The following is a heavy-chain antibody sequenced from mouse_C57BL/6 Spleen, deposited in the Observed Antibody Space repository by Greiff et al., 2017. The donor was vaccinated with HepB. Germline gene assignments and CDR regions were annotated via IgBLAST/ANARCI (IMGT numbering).Heavy chain of an antibody. D-gene: IGHD2-2*01. V-gene: IGHV1-19*01. CDR3: ARSHGYRSMDY. J-gene: IGHJ4*01. CDR1: GYTFTDYY. Sequence: VQLQQSGPVLVKPGASVKMSCKASGYTFTDYYMNWVKQSHGKSLEWIGVINPYNGGTSYNQKFKGKATLTVDKSSSTAYMELNSLTSEDSAVYYCARSHGYRSMDYWGQGTSVTVSS. CDR2: INPYNGGT.